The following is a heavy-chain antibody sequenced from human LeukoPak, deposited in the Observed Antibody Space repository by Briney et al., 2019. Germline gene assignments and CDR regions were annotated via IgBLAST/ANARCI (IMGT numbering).Heavy chain of an antibody. D-gene: IGHD1-26*01. V-gene: IGHV3-74*01. CDR1: AFSCGSYW. J-gene: IGHJ4*02. CDR2: IASDRST. CDR3: IGSGGWPGY. Sequence: GPSQRLSCAPSAFSCGSYWMRWVREAPRKGLVWVSRIASDRSTVYAASVKGRFTISRDNAKDTVYLQMNSLRVEDTGVYYCIGSGGWPGYWGQGTLVTVSS.